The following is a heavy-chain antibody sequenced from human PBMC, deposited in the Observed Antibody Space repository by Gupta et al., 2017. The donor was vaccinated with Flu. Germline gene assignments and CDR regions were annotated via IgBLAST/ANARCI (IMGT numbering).Heavy chain of an antibody. D-gene: IGHD5-12*01. CDR3: AKDRGMATIVLWLGFDP. CDR1: GFTFSSYA. J-gene: IGHJ5*02. Sequence: EVQLLESGGGLVQPGGSLRLSCAASGFTFSSYAMSWVRQAPGKGLEWVSAISGSGGSTYYADSVKGRFTISRDNSKNTLYLQMNSLRAEDTAVYYCAKDRGMATIVLWLGFDPWGQGTLVTVSS. V-gene: IGHV3-23*01. CDR2: ISGSGGST.